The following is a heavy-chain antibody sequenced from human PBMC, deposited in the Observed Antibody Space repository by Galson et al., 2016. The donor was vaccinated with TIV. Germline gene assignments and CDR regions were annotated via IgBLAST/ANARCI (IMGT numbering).Heavy chain of an antibody. Sequence: LRLSCAASGFTFDDYGMHWVRQAPGKGLEWVSGISSNSYYIGYADSVKGRFSISRDNAKNTLYLQMSSVRDEDTALYYCAKARGYSYWSPQDCYYGMDVWGQGTPVSVSS. J-gene: IGHJ6*02. CDR1: GFTFDDYG. V-gene: IGHV3-9*01. CDR3: AKARGYSYWSPQDCYYGMDV. CDR2: ISSNSYYI. D-gene: IGHD5-12*01.